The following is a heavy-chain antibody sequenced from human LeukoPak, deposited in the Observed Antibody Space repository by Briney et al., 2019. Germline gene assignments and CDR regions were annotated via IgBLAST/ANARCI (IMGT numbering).Heavy chain of an antibody. CDR1: GYTFTSYG. D-gene: IGHD5-18*01. CDR3: ARAIRGYSYGDANDH. V-gene: IGHV1-18*01. CDR2: ISAYNGNT. Sequence: ASVKVSCKASGYTFTSYGISWVRQAPGQGLEWMGWISAYNGNTNYAQKLQGRVTMTTDTSTSTAYMELRSLRSDDTAVYYCARAIRGYSYGDANDHWGQGTLVTVSS. J-gene: IGHJ4*02.